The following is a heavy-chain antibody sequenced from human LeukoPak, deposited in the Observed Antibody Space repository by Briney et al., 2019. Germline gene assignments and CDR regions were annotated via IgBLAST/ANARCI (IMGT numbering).Heavy chain of an antibody. CDR1: GGSINSSSYY. J-gene: IGHJ3*02. V-gene: IGHV4-39*07. Sequence: SETLSLTCTVSGGSINSSSYYWAWIRQPPGKGLEWIGSIYYSGSTYYNPSLKSRVTISVDTSKNQFSLRLSSVTAADTAVYYCARGYTSGWSPALDIWGQGTMVTVSS. CDR2: IYYSGST. D-gene: IGHD6-19*01. CDR3: ARGYTSGWSPALDI.